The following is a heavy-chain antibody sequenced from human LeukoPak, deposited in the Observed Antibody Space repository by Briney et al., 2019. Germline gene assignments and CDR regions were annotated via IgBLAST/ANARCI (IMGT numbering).Heavy chain of an antibody. Sequence: GASVKVSCKASGYTFTSYGISWVRQAPGQGLEWMGWISAYNGNTNYAQKFQGRVTITADESTSTAYMELSSLRSEDTAVYYCARGLGGSRAFDIWGQGTMVTVSS. CDR1: GYTFTSYG. J-gene: IGHJ3*02. CDR3: ARGLGGSRAFDI. D-gene: IGHD2-15*01. CDR2: ISAYNGNT. V-gene: IGHV1-18*01.